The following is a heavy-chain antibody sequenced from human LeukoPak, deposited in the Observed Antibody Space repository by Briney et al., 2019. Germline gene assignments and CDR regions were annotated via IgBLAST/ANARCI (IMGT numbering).Heavy chain of an antibody. CDR1: GYTFTSYD. Sequence: ASVKVSCKASGYTFTSYDINWVRQATGQGLEWMGWMNPNSGNTGYAQKFQGRVTMTRNTSISTAYMELSSLRSEDTAVYYCAKFSSSWRKPFDYWAREPWSPSPQ. D-gene: IGHD6-13*01. J-gene: IGHJ4*02. CDR2: MNPNSGNT. CDR3: AKFSSSWRKPFDY. V-gene: IGHV1-8*01.